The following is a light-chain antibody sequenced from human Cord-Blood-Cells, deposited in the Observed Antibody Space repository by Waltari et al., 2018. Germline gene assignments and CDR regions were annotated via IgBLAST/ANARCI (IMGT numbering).Light chain of an antibody. Sequence: QSALTQPASVSGSPGQSITISCTGTSSDVGSYNLVFWYQPHPGKAPNLMIYEGSKRPSGVSNRFSGSKSGNTASLTISGLQAEDEADYYCCSYAGSSTWVFGGGTKLTVL. CDR1: SSDVGSYNL. J-gene: IGLJ3*02. CDR2: EGS. V-gene: IGLV2-23*01. CDR3: CSYAGSSTWV.